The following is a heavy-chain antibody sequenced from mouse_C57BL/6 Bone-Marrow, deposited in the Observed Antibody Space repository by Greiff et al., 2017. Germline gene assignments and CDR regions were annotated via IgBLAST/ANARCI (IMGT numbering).Heavy chain of an antibody. V-gene: IGHV1-82*01. CDR2: IYPGDGDT. J-gene: IGHJ1*03. CDR1: GYAFSSSW. Sequence: VQLQQSGPELVKPGASVKISCKASGYAFSSSWLNWVKQRPGKGLEWIGRIYPGDGDTNYNGKFKGKATLTADKSSSTAYMQLSSLTSEDSAVYFCARWLLRRYFDFWGTGTTVTVSS. CDR3: ARWLLRRYFDF. D-gene: IGHD2-3*01.